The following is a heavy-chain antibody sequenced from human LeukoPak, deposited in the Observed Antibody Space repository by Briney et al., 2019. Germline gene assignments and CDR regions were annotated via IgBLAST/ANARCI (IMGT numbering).Heavy chain of an antibody. V-gene: IGHV4-4*02. J-gene: IGHJ4*02. CDR1: GGSISSSNW. CDR3: ARDYYDSSGWAFDY. D-gene: IGHD3-22*01. CDR2: IYHSGST. Sequence: SGTLSLTCAVSGGSISSSNWWSWVRQPPGKGLEWIGEIYHSGSTNYNPSLKSRVTISVDKSKNQFSLKLSSVTAADTAVYYCARDYYDSSGWAFDYWGQGTLVTVSS.